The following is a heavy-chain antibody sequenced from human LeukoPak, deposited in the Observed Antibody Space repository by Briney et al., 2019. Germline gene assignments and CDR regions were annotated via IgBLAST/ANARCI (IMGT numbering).Heavy chain of an antibody. CDR1: GYTFTGYY. CDR3: ARGWFGELYGYYYYYMDV. J-gene: IGHJ6*03. Sequence: ASVKVSCKASGYTFTGYYMHWVRQAPGQGLEWMGRINPNSGGTNYAQKFQGGVTMTRDTSISTAYMELSGLRSDDTAVYYCARGWFGELYGYYYYYMDVWGKGTTVTVSS. D-gene: IGHD3-10*01. CDR2: INPNSGGT. V-gene: IGHV1-2*06.